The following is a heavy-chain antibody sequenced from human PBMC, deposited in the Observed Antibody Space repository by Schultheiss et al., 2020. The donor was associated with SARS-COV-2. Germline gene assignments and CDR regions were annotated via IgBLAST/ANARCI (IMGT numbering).Heavy chain of an antibody. CDR2: IKQDGSEK. Sequence: GESLKISCAASGFTFSSYWMSWVRQAPGKGLEWVANIKQDGSEKYYVDSVKGRFTISRDNAKNSLYLQMNSLRAEDTAVYYCARDRRFLVGYYMDVWGKGTTVTVSS. CDR1: GFTFSSYW. V-gene: IGHV3-7*03. D-gene: IGHD2-8*02. CDR3: ARDRRFLVGYYMDV. J-gene: IGHJ6*03.